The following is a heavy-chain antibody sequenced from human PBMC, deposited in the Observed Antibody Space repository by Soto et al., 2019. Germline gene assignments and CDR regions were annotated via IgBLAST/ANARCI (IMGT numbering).Heavy chain of an antibody. V-gene: IGHV3-23*01. J-gene: IGHJ4*02. CDR1: EFTFSSYA. D-gene: IGHD3-22*01. CDR2: ISGSGGST. CDR3: AKRDYYDSSGYYYYYYFEH. Sequence: GGSLRLSCAASEFTFSSYAMSWFRQAPGKGLEWVSGISGSGGSTYYADSVKGRFTISRDNSKTTLYLQMNSLRAEDTAIYYCAKRDYYDSSGYYYYYYFEHWGQGTLVTVSS.